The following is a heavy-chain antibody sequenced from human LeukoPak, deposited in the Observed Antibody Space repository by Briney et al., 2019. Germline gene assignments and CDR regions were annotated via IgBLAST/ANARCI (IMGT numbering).Heavy chain of an antibody. CDR2: IFRSGTT. CDR3: ARDSAAGPAGL. D-gene: IGHD6-13*01. J-gene: IGHJ4*01. Sequence: SETLSLTCAVSGDSISSSIYYWAWIRQSPGKGLEWIGSIFRSGTTYYNPSLRSRITISVDTSKNQFSLKMNSVTAADTAVYYCARDSAAGPAGLWGHGTLVTVSS. V-gene: IGHV4-39*07. CDR1: GDSISSSIYY.